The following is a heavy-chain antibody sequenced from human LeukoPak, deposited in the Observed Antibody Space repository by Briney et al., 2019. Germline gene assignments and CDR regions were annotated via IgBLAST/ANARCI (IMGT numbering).Heavy chain of an antibody. D-gene: IGHD3-10*01. CDR2: IYTSGST. V-gene: IGHV4-4*07. CDR1: GGSILNYY. Sequence: SETLSLTCTVSGGSILNYYWNWIRQPAGKGLEWIGRIYTSGSTNYKPSLKSRVTMSVDTSKNQFSLKLSSVTAADTAVYYCARSYGSGSYYTDYWGQGTLVTVSS. J-gene: IGHJ4*02. CDR3: ARSYGSGSYYTDY.